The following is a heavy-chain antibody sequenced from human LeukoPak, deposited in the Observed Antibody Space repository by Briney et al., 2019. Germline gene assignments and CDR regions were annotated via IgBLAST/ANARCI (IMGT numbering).Heavy chain of an antibody. J-gene: IGHJ4*02. V-gene: IGHV1-2*02. Sequence: ASVKVSCKASGYTFTGYYIHWVRQAPGQGLEWMGWINPDSGGTNYAQKFQGRVTLTRDTSISTAYMELSRLRSDDTAVYYCARAAYDSSGYHPNFDYWGQGTLVTVSS. CDR2: INPDSGGT. D-gene: IGHD3-22*01. CDR3: ARAAYDSSGYHPNFDY. CDR1: GYTFTGYY.